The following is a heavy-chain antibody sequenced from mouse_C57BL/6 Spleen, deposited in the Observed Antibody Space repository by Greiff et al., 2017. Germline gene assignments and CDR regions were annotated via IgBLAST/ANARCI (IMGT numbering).Heavy chain of an antibody. CDR3: AREDDWFAY. J-gene: IGHJ3*01. V-gene: IGHV3-6*01. CDR1: GYSITSGYY. Sequence: EVKLVESGPGLVKPSQSLSLTCSVTGYSITSGYYWNWIRQFPGNKLEWMGYISYDGSNNYNPSLKNRISITRDTSKNQFFLKLNSVTTEDTATYYCAREDDWFAYWGQGTLVTVSA. CDR2: ISYDGSN.